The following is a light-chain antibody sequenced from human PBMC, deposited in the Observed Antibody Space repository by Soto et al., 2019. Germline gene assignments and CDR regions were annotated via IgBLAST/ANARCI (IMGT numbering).Light chain of an antibody. V-gene: IGLV1-44*01. J-gene: IGLJ2*01. Sequence: QSVLTQAPSASGTPGQRVTISCSGSSSNIGSETVNWYQQLPGTAPKLLIYSNNQRPSGVPDRFSGSKSGTSASLAISGLQSEDEADYHCAAWDDSLNGVVFGGGTKVTVL. CDR3: AAWDDSLNGVV. CDR2: SNN. CDR1: SSNIGSET.